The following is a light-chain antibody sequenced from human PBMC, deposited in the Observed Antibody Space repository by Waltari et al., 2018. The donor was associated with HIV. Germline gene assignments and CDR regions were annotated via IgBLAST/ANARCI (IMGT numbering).Light chain of an antibody. CDR3: AAWDDSLNGRI. V-gene: IGLV1-44*01. CDR2: ANN. CDR1: SSNIGSHT. J-gene: IGLJ2*01. Sequence: QSVLTQPPSASGTPGQRVTMSCSGSSSNIGSHTVQWYQHLPGTAPKLLIYANNPRPSGVPDLFSGSKSGTSASLAISGLQSDDEADYYCAAWDDSLNGRIFGGGTKLTVL.